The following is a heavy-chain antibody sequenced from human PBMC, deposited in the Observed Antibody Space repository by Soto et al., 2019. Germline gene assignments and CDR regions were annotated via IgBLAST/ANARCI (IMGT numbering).Heavy chain of an antibody. CDR3: ARENNVLPGGYFDY. Sequence: QLQLQESGSGLVKPSQTLSLTCAVSGGSISSGGYSWSWIQQPPGKGLEWIGYIYHSGSTYYNPSLKSRVTISVDRSKNQFSLKLSSVTAADTAVYYCARENNVLPGGYFDYWGQGTLVTVSS. CDR2: IYHSGST. V-gene: IGHV4-30-2*01. CDR1: GGSISSGGYS. J-gene: IGHJ4*02. D-gene: IGHD3-10*01.